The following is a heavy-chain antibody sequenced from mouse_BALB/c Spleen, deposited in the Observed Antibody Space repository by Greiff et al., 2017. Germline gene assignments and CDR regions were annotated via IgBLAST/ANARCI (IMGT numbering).Heavy chain of an antibody. D-gene: IGHD2-14*01. Sequence: DVMLVESGGGLVKPGGSLKLSCAASGFTFSSYAMSWVRQTPEKRLEWVASISSGGSTYYPDSVKGRFTISRDNARNILYLQMSSLRSEDTAMYYCARGGNYRYDDYAMDYWGQGTSVTVSS. V-gene: IGHV5-6-5*01. CDR3: ARGGNYRYDDYAMDY. CDR2: ISSGGST. J-gene: IGHJ4*01. CDR1: GFTFSSYA.